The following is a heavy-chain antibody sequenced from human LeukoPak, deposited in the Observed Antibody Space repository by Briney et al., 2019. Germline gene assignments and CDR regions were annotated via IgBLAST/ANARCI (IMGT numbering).Heavy chain of an antibody. V-gene: IGHV4-59*08. CDR1: GGSIISYY. CDR2: IYYSGST. CDR3: ARHVMGRLTFSWYFDL. D-gene: IGHD2/OR15-2a*01. Sequence: SEALSLTCTVSGGSIISYYWSWIRQPPGKGLEGIGYIYYSGSTNYNPSLKSRVTISVDTSKNQFSLKLSSVTAADTAVYYCARHVMGRLTFSWYFDLWGRGTLVTVSS. J-gene: IGHJ2*01.